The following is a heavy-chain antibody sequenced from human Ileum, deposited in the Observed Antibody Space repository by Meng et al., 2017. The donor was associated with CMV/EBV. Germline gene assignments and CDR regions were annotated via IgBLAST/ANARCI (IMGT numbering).Heavy chain of an antibody. D-gene: IGHD3-3*01. CDR1: GGSVSSGSYY. V-gene: IGHV4-61*01. Sequence: SETLSLTCTVSGGSVSSGSYYWSWIRQSPGKGLEWIGYIYYSGSTNYNPSHKSRVTISVDTSRNQFSLKLSSVTAANTAVYYCARAWSGSYINYWGQGTLVTVSS. J-gene: IGHJ4*02. CDR3: ARAWSGSYINY. CDR2: IYYSGST.